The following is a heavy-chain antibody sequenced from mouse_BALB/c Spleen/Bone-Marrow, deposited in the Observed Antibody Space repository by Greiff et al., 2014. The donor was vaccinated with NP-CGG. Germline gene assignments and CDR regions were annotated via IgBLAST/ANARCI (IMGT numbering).Heavy chain of an antibody. CDR3: GSGPAWFAY. V-gene: IGHV1-37*01. CDR1: GYSFTGYF. J-gene: IGHJ3*01. CDR2: INPYNGDT. Sequence: EVKLMESGPELAKPGASVKISCKASGYSFTGYFMNWVKQSHGKSLEWIGRINPYNGDTFYNQKFKGKATLTVDKSSSTAYMELLSLTSEDSAVYYCGSGPAWFAYWGQGTLVTVSA.